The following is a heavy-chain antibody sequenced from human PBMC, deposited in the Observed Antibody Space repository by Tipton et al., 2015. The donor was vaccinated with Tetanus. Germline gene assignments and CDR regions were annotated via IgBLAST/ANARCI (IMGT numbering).Heavy chain of an antibody. J-gene: IGHJ3*02. CDR2: IYYSAST. CDR1: GGSISSGGYY. V-gene: IGHV4-31*03. D-gene: IGHD4-17*01. CDR3: ARDLPVNKGDYGGEDAFDI. Sequence: TLSLTCTVSGGSISSGGYYWSWIRQHPGKGLEWIGYIYYSASTYYNPSLRSRVTISVDTSKNQFSLKLSSVTAADTAVYYCARDLPVNKGDYGGEDAFDIWGQGTMVTVSS.